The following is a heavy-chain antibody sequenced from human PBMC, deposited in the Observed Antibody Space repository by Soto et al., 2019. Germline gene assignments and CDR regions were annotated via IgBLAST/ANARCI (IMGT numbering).Heavy chain of an antibody. CDR1: GFTFSGSA. J-gene: IGHJ1*01. CDR3: ARARRTESHYDSSGYTAEYFQY. D-gene: IGHD3-22*01. CDR2: IRSKANSYAT. Sequence: QPGGSLRLSCAASGFTFSGSAMHWVRQASGKGLEWVGRIRSKANSYATAYAASVKGRFTISRDDSKNTAYLQMNSLKSEDTAVYYCARARRTESHYDSSGYTAEYFQYWGQGTLVTVSS. V-gene: IGHV3-73*01.